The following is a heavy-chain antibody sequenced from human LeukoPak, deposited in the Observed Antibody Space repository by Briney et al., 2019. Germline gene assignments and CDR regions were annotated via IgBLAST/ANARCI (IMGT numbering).Heavy chain of an antibody. D-gene: IGHD5-18*01. CDR2: IADSGGDT. CDR3: AKSSHSNAWDDFDY. V-gene: IGHV3-23*01. Sequence: GGSLRLSCAASGFTFTSYVMNWVRQAPGQGLEWVSTIADSGGDTYYADSVKGRFTVSRDDSENTLYLQMRSLRAEDTATYYCAKSSHSNAWDDFDYWGQGTLVTVSS. J-gene: IGHJ4*02. CDR1: GFTFTSYV.